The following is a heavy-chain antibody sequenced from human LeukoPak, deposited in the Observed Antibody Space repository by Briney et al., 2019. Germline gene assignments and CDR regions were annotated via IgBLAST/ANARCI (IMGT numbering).Heavy chain of an antibody. CDR1: GFTFSSYA. Sequence: GGSLRLSCAASGFTFSSYAMHWVRQAPGKGLEWVAVISYDGSNKYYADSVKGRFTISRDNFKNTLYLQMNSLRAEDTAVYYCARGYSYYYYFDYWGQGTLVTVSS. V-gene: IGHV3-30-3*01. CDR3: ARGYSYYYYFDY. CDR2: ISYDGSNK. D-gene: IGHD5-18*01. J-gene: IGHJ4*02.